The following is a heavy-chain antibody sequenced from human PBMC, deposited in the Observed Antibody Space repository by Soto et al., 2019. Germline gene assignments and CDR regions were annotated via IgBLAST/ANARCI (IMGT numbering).Heavy chain of an antibody. D-gene: IGHD3-10*01. CDR1: GYTLTELS. J-gene: IGHJ4*02. CDR2: FDPEDGET. Sequence: ASVKVSCKVSGYTLTELSMHWVRQAPGKGLEWMGGFDPEDGETIYAQKFQGRVTMTEDTSTDTAYMELSSLRSEDTAVYCCATGVGDYYRYYFDYWGQGTLVTVSS. CDR3: ATGVGDYYRYYFDY. V-gene: IGHV1-24*01.